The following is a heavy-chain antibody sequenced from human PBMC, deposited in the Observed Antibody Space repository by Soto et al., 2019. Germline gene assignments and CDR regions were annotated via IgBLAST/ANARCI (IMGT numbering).Heavy chain of an antibody. CDR2: INPGYPAGRST. CDR3: AREAIVAGAKTGMEL. V-gene: IGHV1-46*01. J-gene: IGHJ6*02. D-gene: IGHD1-26*01. CDR1: GYTLTTFF. Sequence: ASVKVSCKASGYTLTTFFMHWVGQAPGQGREWMGVINPGYPAGRSTTYAQKFQGRVTTTTDTSTSTVYMELSRLRSDDTAVYYCAREAIVAGAKTGMELWGEGPMETVSS.